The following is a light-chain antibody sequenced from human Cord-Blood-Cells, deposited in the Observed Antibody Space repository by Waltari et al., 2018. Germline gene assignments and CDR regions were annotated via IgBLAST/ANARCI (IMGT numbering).Light chain of an antibody. Sequence: QSVLTQPPSASGTPGQRVTISCSGSSSNIGSNYVYWYQQLPGTSPKLLIYRNNQRPSGVPVRFSGSKSGTSASLAISGLRSEDEADYYCAAWDDGLSGWVFGGGTKLTVL. CDR1: SSNIGSNY. CDR2: RNN. J-gene: IGLJ3*02. CDR3: AAWDDGLSGWV. V-gene: IGLV1-47*01.